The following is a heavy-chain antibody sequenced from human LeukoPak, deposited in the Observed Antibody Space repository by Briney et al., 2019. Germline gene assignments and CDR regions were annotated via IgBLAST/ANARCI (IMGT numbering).Heavy chain of an antibody. J-gene: IGHJ4*02. CDR1: GFTFSSYS. V-gene: IGHV3-48*02. Sequence: GGSLRLSCAASGFTFSSYSMNWVRQAPGKGLEWVSYISSSSSTIYYADSVKGRFTISRDNAKNSLYLQMNSLRDEDTAVYYCARDTLYCGGDCHFDYWGQGTLVTVSS. CDR3: ARDTLYCGGDCHFDY. CDR2: ISSSSSTI. D-gene: IGHD2-21*02.